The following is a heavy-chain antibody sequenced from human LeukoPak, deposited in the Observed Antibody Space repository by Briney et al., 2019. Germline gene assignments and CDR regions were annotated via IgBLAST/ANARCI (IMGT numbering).Heavy chain of an antibody. CDR3: ARGWGEGYMDV. CDR2: ISSSSSYI. Sequence: GGSLRLSCAASGFTFSSYSMNWVRQAPGEGLEWVSSISSSSSYIFYADSVKGRFTISRDNAKNSLYLQMNSLRAEDTAVYYCARGWGEGYMDVWGKGTTVTVSS. J-gene: IGHJ6*03. V-gene: IGHV3-21*01. D-gene: IGHD7-27*01. CDR1: GFTFSSYS.